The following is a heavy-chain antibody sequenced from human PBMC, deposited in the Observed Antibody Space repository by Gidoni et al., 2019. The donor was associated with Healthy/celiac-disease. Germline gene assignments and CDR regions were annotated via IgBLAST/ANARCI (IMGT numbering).Heavy chain of an antibody. V-gene: IGHV3-23*01. CDR1: GFTFSSYA. D-gene: IGHD3-3*01. J-gene: IGHJ4*02. CDR3: AKDIALRFLEWPQEGGFDY. CDR2: ISGSGGST. Sequence: EVQLLESGGGLVQPGGSLRLSCAASGFTFSSYAMSWVRQAPGKGLECVSAISGSGGSTYYADSVKGRFTISRDNSKNTLYLQMNSLRAEDTAVYYCAKDIALRFLEWPQEGGFDYWGQGTLVTVSS.